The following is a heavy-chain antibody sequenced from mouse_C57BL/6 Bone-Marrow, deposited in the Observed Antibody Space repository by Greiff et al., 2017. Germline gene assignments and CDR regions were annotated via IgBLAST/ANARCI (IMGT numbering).Heavy chain of an antibody. V-gene: IGHV14-4*01. J-gene: IGHJ2*01. CDR1: GFNIKDDY. D-gene: IGHD2-2*01. Sequence: VQLQQSGAELVRPGASVKLSCTASGFNIKDDYMHWVKQRPEQGLEWIGWIDPENGDTEYASKFQGKATITADTSSNPAYLQLSSLTSEDTAGDYCTMVPFDYWGQGTPLTVSS. CDR3: TMVPFDY. CDR2: IDPENGDT.